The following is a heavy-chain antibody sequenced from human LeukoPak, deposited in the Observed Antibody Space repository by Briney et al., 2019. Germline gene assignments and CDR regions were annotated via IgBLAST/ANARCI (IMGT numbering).Heavy chain of an antibody. CDR3: TTDNFSGY. Sequence: ETLSLTCTVSGGSISSYYWSWVRQAPGKGLEWVGRIKSKTDGGTTDYPAPVKGRFTISRDDSKNTVYLQMNSLKTEDTAVYYCTTDNFSGYWGQGTLDTVSS. V-gene: IGHV3-15*01. D-gene: IGHD1-20*01. CDR1: GGSISSYY. CDR2: IKSKTDGGTT. J-gene: IGHJ4*02.